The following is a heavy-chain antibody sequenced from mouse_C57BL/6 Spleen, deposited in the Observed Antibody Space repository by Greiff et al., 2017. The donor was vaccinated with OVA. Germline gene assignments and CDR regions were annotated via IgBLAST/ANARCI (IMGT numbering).Heavy chain of an antibody. Sequence: VKLQQSGAELVRPGASVTLSCKASGYTFTDYEMHWVKQTPVHGLEWIGAIDPETGGTAYNQKFKGKAILTADKSSSTAYMELRSLTSEDSAVYYCTRPYGNYGFDYWGQGTTLTVSS. CDR3: TRPYGNYGFDY. D-gene: IGHD2-1*01. V-gene: IGHV1-15*01. CDR2: IDPETGGT. CDR1: GYTFTDYE. J-gene: IGHJ2*01.